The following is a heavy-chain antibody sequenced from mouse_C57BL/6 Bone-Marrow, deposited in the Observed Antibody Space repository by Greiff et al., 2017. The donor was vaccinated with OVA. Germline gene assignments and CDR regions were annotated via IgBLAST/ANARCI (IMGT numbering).Heavy chain of an antibody. J-gene: IGHJ2*01. CDR3: ARGYDGYYADYFAY. CDR2: IYPRSGNT. Sequence: QVQLKQSGAELARPGASVKLSCKASGYTFTSYGISWVKQRTGQGLEWIGEIYPRSGNTYYNEKFKGKATLTADKSSSTAYMELRSLTSEDSAFYFYARGYDGYYADYFAYWGQGTTLTVSS. V-gene: IGHV1-81*01. CDR1: GYTFTSYG. D-gene: IGHD2-3*01.